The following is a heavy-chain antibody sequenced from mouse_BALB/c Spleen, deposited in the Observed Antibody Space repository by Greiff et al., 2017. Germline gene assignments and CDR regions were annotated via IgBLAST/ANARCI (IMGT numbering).Heavy chain of an antibody. Sequence: VKVVESGPGLVAPSQSLSITCTVSGFSLTSYGVHWVRQPPGKGLEWLGVIWAGGSTNYNSALMSRLSISKDNSKSQVFLKMNSLQTDDTAMYYCARGYYRYAMDYWGQGTSVTVSS. CDR2: IWAGGST. CDR3: ARGYYRYAMDY. CDR1: GFSLTSYG. J-gene: IGHJ4*01. V-gene: IGHV2-9*02. D-gene: IGHD2-14*01.